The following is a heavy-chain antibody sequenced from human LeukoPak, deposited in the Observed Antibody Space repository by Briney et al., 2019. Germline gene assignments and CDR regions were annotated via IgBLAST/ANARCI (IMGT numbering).Heavy chain of an antibody. CDR1: GFTFSSYG. Sequence: PGGSLRLSCAASGFTFSSYGMHCVRQAPGKGLERVAVISYDGSNKYYADSVKGRFTISRDNSKNTLYLQMNSLRAEDTAEYYCARAEYYYDRIGDSGAFDIWGQGTMVTVSS. CDR2: ISYDGSNK. J-gene: IGHJ3*02. D-gene: IGHD3-22*01. CDR3: ARAEYYYDRIGDSGAFDI. V-gene: IGHV3-30*03.